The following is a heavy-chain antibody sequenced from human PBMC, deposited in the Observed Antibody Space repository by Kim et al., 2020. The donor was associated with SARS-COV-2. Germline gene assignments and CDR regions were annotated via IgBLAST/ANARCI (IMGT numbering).Heavy chain of an antibody. CDR2: ISSGGSTI. Sequence: GGSLRLSCAASGFTFSDYYMSWIRQAPGKGLEWVSYISSGGSTIYYADSVKGRFTISRDNAKKSLYLQMNSLRVEDTAVYYCARVGDDYGGNKGTLDYWGQGTLVTVSS. D-gene: IGHD4-17*01. J-gene: IGHJ4*02. V-gene: IGHV3-11*01. CDR3: ARVGDDYGGNKGTLDY. CDR1: GFTFSDYY.